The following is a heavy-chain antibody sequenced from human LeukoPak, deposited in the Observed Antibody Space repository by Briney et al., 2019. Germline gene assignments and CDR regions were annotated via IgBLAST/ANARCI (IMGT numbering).Heavy chain of an antibody. CDR1: GFTFGNSW. Sequence: GGSLRLSCAASGFTFGNSWVHWVRQAPGKGLVWVSLINADGSTATYADSVKGRFTISRDNARNTLSLQMNSLTIEDTAVYYCVVVVEPPDSDGFDVWGQGTMSTVSS. CDR3: VVVVEPPDSDGFDV. CDR2: INADGSTA. J-gene: IGHJ3*01. V-gene: IGHV3-74*01. D-gene: IGHD1-14*01.